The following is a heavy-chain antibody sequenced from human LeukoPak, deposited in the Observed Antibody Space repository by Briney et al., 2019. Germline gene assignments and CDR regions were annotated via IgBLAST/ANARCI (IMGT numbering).Heavy chain of an antibody. Sequence: QPGGSLRLSCVVSGFTFTNYWMQWVRQVPGKGLVWVARMNSDGTSIIHADSVKGRFTISRDNAENALYLQMNSLRPEDTALYYCARSQSGVLDVWGQGTMVIVSS. CDR3: ARSQSGVLDV. V-gene: IGHV3-74*01. CDR1: GFTFTNYW. CDR2: MNSDGTSI. D-gene: IGHD2-15*01. J-gene: IGHJ3*01.